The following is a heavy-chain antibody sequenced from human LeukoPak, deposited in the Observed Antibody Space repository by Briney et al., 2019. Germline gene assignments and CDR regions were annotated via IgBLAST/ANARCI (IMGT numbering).Heavy chain of an antibody. CDR3: ARDLIPHQLPKAYFDY. Sequence: GGSLRLSCAASGFTFSSYAMSWVRQAPGKGLEWVSAISGSGGSTYYADSVKGRFTISRDNAKNSLYLQMNSLRAEDTAVYYCARDLIPHQLPKAYFDYWGQGTLVTVSS. V-gene: IGHV3-23*01. CDR2: ISGSGGST. CDR1: GFTFSSYA. D-gene: IGHD2-2*01. J-gene: IGHJ4*02.